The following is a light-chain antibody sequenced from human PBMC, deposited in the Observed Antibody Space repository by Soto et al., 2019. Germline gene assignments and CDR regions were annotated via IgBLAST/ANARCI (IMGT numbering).Light chain of an antibody. CDR2: GAS. Sequence: EIVLTQSPGTLSLSRGERATLSCRASQSVSSSYLSLYQQKPGQAPRLLIYGASSRATGIPDRFSGSGSGTDFTLTISRLEPEDFAVYYCQQYGSSPWTFGQGTKVDIK. CDR3: QQYGSSPWT. CDR1: QSVSSSY. V-gene: IGKV3-20*01. J-gene: IGKJ1*01.